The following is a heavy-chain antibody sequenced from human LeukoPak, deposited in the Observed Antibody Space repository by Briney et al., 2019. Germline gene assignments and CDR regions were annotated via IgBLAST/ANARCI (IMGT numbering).Heavy chain of an antibody. D-gene: IGHD1-26*01. CDR1: GFTFSSYA. CDR2: ISGSGGST. J-gene: IGHJ4*02. V-gene: IGHV3-23*01. CDR3: AKDSSRSDSMILPDY. Sequence: GGSLRLPCAASGFTFSSYAMSWVRQAPGKGLEWVSAISGSGGSTYYADSVKVRFTISRDNSKNTLYLQMNSLRAEDTAVYYCAKDSSRSDSMILPDYWGQGTLVTVSS.